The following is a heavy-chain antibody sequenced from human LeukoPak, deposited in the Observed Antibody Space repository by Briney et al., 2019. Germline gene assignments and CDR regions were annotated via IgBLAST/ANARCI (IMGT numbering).Heavy chain of an antibody. V-gene: IGHV4-59*11. CDR2: IYYSGST. J-gene: IGHJ6*03. D-gene: IGHD6-13*01. CDR3: ARALYSSSWYYYYYYMDV. CDR1: GGSISSHY. Sequence: SETLSLTCTVSGGSISSHYWSWIRQPPGKGLEWIGYIYYSGSTNYNPSLKSRVTISVDTSKNQFSLKLSSVTAADTAVYYCARALYSSSWYYYYYYMDVWGKGTTVTVSS.